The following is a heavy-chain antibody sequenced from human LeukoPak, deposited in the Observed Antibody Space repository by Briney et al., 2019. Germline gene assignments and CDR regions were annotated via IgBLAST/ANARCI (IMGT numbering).Heavy chain of an antibody. CDR2: ISGSGGGT. CDR3: AKILRSYYYFDY. Sequence: GGCLRLSCAASGFTFSSYAMSWVRLAPGKGLEWVSTISGSGGGTYYADSVKGRFTISRDNSKNTLYLQMNSLRAEDTAVYYCAKILRSYYYFDYWGQGTLVTVSS. D-gene: IGHD2-15*01. V-gene: IGHV3-23*01. CDR1: GFTFSSYA. J-gene: IGHJ4*02.